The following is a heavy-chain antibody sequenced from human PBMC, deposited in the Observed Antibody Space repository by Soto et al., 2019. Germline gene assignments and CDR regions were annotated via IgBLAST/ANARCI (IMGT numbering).Heavy chain of an antibody. CDR1: GYTFTGYY. V-gene: IGHV1-2*02. CDR2: INPNSGGT. CDR3: ARDWVRMVRGRLDP. Sequence: ASVKVSCKASGYTFTGYYMHWVRQAPGQGLEWMGWINPNSGGTNYAQKFQGRVTMTRDTSISTAYMELSRLRSDDTAVYYCARDWVRMVRGRLDPWGQGTMVTVSS. D-gene: IGHD3-10*01. J-gene: IGHJ5*02.